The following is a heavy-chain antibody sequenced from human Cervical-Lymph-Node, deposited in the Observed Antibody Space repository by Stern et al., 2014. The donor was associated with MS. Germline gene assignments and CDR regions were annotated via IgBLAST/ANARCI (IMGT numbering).Heavy chain of an antibody. J-gene: IGHJ4*02. V-gene: IGHV1-69*01. CDR3: ARDRRHYDTSGGYYFDS. D-gene: IGHD3-22*01. CDR2: VIPIVGTA. CDR1: GGSFSYYA. Sequence: QVQLVQSGADVKQPGSSVKVFCTASGGSFSYYAINWVRQAPGQVPEWMGGVIPIVGTASYAQKFQGRVTITADESTSTAYMELSSLRSEDTAVYYCARDRRHYDTSGGYYFDSWGQGTLVTVSS.